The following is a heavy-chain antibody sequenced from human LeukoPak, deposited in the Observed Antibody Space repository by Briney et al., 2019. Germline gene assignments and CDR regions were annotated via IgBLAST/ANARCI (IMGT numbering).Heavy chain of an antibody. CDR2: IYYSGST. Sequence: PSETLSLTCTVSGGSISSYYWSWIRQPPGKGPEWIGYIYYSGSTNYNPSLKSRVTISVDTSKNPFSLKLSSVTAADTAVYYCAGTTGSYLDYWGQGTLVTVSS. D-gene: IGHD3-10*01. CDR1: GGSISSYY. V-gene: IGHV4-59*01. J-gene: IGHJ4*02. CDR3: AGTTGSYLDY.